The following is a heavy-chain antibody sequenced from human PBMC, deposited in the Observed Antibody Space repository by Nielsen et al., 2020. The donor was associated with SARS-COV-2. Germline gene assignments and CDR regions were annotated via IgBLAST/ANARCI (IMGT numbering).Heavy chain of an antibody. J-gene: IGHJ4*02. CDR3: AKDWTAIVVVPSGGVDY. CDR1: GFTFSTYG. Sequence: GGSLRLSCAASGFTFSTYGTHWVRQAPGKGLEWVAAISYDGSNKYYVDSVKGRFTISRDNSKNTLYLQMSGLREEDTAVYYCAKDWTAIVVVPSGGVDYWGQGTLVTVSS. D-gene: IGHD2-15*01. V-gene: IGHV3-30*18. CDR2: ISYDGSNK.